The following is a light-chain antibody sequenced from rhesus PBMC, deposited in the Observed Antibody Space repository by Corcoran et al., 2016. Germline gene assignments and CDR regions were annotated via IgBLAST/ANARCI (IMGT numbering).Light chain of an antibody. CDR1: QTLLSSNGSIY. CDR2: LGS. V-gene: IGKV2-60*01. J-gene: IGKJ3*01. CDR3: MQALHAPIT. Sequence: DVVMTQTPLSLPVTLGEPASISCRSSQTLLSSNGSIYVNWYLQKPCKSPHLLIYLGSNLASRVPDRVSGRESGTDFTLKISRVEAEDVGVYYCMQALHAPITFGPGTKLDIK.